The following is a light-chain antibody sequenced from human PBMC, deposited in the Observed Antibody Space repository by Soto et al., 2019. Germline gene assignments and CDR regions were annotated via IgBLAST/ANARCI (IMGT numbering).Light chain of an antibody. CDR2: GAS. Sequence: EIVMTQSPATLSVSPGERATLSCRASQSISSKLGWYQQSPGQARRLLTYGASNRATGIPARFSGSGSGTEFTLTLSSLQSEDSAVYYCQQYNSWTTITFGQGTRLEIK. CDR3: QQYNSWTTIT. J-gene: IGKJ5*01. V-gene: IGKV3-15*01. CDR1: QSISSK.